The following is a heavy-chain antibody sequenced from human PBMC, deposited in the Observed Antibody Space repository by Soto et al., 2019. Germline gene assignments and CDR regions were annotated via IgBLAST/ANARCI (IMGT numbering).Heavy chain of an antibody. V-gene: IGHV3-30*18. D-gene: IGHD2-15*01. J-gene: IGHJ4*02. CDR1: GFTSSSYG. CDR3: AKDCSGGSCYDY. Sequence: PGGSLRLSCAASGFTSSSYGMHWVRQAPGKGLEWVAVISYDGSNKYYADSVKGRFTISRDNSKNTLYLQMNSLRAGDTAVYYCAKDCSGGSCYDYWGQGTLVTVSS. CDR2: ISYDGSNK.